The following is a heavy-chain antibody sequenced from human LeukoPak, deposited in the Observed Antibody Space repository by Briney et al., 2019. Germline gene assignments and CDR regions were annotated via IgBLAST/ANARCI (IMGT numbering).Heavy chain of an antibody. V-gene: IGHV4-39*01. Sequence: SETLSLTCTVSGGSISSSSYYWGWIRQPPGKGLEWIRSIYYSGSTYYNPSLKSRVTISVDTSKNQFSLKLSSVTAADTAVYYCARQRQQLVKRIDYWGQGTLVTVSS. J-gene: IGHJ4*02. D-gene: IGHD6-13*01. CDR3: ARQRQQLVKRIDY. CDR1: GGSISSSSYY. CDR2: IYYSGST.